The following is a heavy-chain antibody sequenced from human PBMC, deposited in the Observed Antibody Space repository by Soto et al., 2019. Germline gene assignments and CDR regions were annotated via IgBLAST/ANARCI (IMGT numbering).Heavy chain of an antibody. Sequence: QVQLKHSGAEVKKPGASVKVSCKASGDTFTDYYIHWVRQAPGQGLEWMGTVNPSGGHTTYAQHFLGRVTMTRDTSTSTLYMELTSLTSDDTAIYYCARGGHVVVVTAALDYWGQGTLVTVSS. CDR3: ARGGHVVVVTAALDY. J-gene: IGHJ4*02. CDR2: VNPSGGHT. D-gene: IGHD2-21*02. CDR1: GDTFTDYY. V-gene: IGHV1-46*01.